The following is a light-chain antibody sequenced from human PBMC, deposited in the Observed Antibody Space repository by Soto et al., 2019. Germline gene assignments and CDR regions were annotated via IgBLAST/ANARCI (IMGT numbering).Light chain of an antibody. J-gene: IGKJ2*01. CDR2: GAS. CDR1: QSISIN. V-gene: IGKV3-15*01. Sequence: EIVMTQSPATLSVSPGERATLSCRASQSISINLAWYQQKPGQAPRLLIYGASTRATGIPARVSGSGSGTEFTLPITSLQSEDFAVYYCQQYDNWPPRYTFGQGTKLEIK. CDR3: QQYDNWPPRYT.